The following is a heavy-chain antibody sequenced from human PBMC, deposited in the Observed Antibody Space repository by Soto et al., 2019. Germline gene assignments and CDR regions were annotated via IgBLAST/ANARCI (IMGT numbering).Heavy chain of an antibody. CDR1: GGSISSGGYY. CDR2: IYYSGST. CDR3: ARDKDYYDSSGPEDDAFDI. V-gene: IGHV4-31*03. Sequence: QVKLQESGPGLVKPSQTLSLTCTVSGGSISSGGYYWSWIRQHPGKGLEWIGYIYYSGSTFYNPSIQSRVTISVDTSKNQFSLKLTSVTAAVTAVYYCARDKDYYDSSGPEDDAFDIWGQGTMVTVSS. D-gene: IGHD3-22*01. J-gene: IGHJ3*02.